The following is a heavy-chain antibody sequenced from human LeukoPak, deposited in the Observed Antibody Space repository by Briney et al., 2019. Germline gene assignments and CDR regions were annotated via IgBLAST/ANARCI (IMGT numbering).Heavy chain of an antibody. CDR3: ARDRDGYTSSYYYGMDV. CDR2: IYYSGST. D-gene: IGHD5-24*01. CDR1: GGSVSRGSYY. Sequence: SETLSLTCTVSGGSVSRGSYYWSWIRQPPGKGLEWIGYIYYSGSTSYNPSLKSRVTISVDTSKNQFSLKLSSVTAADTAVYYCARDRDGYTSSYYYGMDVWGQGTTVTVSS. J-gene: IGHJ6*02. V-gene: IGHV4-61*01.